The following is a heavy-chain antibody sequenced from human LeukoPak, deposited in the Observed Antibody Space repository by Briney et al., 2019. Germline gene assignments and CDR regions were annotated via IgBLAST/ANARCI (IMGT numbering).Heavy chain of an antibody. CDR1: GFTVSSNY. CDR3: ARTDCSSTSCYVGVDAFDI. CDR2: IYSGGST. Sequence: GGSLRLSCAASGFTVSSNYMSWVRQAPGKGLEWVSVIYSGGSTYYADSVKGRFTISRDNSKNTLYLQMNSLRAEDTAVYYCARTDCSSTSCYVGVDAFDIWGQGTMVTVSS. V-gene: IGHV3-53*01. D-gene: IGHD2-2*01. J-gene: IGHJ3*02.